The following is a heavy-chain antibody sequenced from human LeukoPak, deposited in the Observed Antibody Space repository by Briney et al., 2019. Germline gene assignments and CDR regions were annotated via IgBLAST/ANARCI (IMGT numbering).Heavy chain of an antibody. V-gene: IGHV1-69*13. CDR1: GGTFIRYP. CDR3: ATVRGMDV. CDR2: IIPIFGTA. J-gene: IGHJ6*02. Sequence: SVNDSCKATGGTFIRYPISWVRQAPGQGLEWMGGIIPIFGTANYAQKFQGRVTITADESTSTAYMELSSLRSEDTAVYYCATVRGMDVWGQGTTVTVSS.